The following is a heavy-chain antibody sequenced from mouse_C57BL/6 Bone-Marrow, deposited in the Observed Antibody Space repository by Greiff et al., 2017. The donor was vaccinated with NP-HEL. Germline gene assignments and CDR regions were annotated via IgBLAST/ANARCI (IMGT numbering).Heavy chain of an antibody. CDR1: GFSLTSYG. J-gene: IGHJ2*01. CDR3: ARRGGYYGSSFDY. CDR2: IWSGGST. V-gene: IGHV2-2*01. D-gene: IGHD1-1*01. Sequence: VKLVESGPGLVQPSQSLSITCTVSGFSLTSYGVHWVRQSPGKGLEWLGVIWSGGSTDYNAAFISRLSISKDNSKSQVFFKMNSLQADDTAIYYCARRGGYYGSSFDYWGQGTTLTVSS.